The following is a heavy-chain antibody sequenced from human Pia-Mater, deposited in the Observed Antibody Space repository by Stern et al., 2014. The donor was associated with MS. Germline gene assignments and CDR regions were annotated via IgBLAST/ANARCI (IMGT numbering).Heavy chain of an antibody. V-gene: IGHV1-8*01. Sequence: QVQLVQSGAEVRNPGASVKVSCKASGYTFTSDDINWVRQAPGQGLEWMGWMNPDSGDTGFAKKFQGRVTMTRDTSITTAFMELTNLRSDDTAVYYCTKAWDSWGPGTLIIVSS. CDR1: GYTFTSDD. J-gene: IGHJ5*01. CDR2: MNPDSGDT. CDR3: TKAWDS.